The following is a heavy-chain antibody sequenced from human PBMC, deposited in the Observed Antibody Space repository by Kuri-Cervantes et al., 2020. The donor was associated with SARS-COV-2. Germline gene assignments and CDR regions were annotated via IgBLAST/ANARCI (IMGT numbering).Heavy chain of an antibody. V-gene: IGHV3-48*02. J-gene: IGHJ6*02. CDR2: ISSSSSTI. CDR1: GFTFSSYS. Sequence: GGSLRLSCAASGFTFSSYSMNWVRQAPGKGLEWVSYISSSSSTIYYADSVKGRFTISGDNAKNSLYLQMNSLRDEDTAVYYCARDLLNVWSGYYYYYGMDVWGQGTTVTVSS. CDR3: ARDLLNVWSGYYYYYGMDV. D-gene: IGHD3-3*01.